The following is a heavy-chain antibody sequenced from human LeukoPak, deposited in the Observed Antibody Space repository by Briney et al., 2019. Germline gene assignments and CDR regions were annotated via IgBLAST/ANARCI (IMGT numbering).Heavy chain of an antibody. CDR2: IKQDGSEK. V-gene: IGHV3-7*01. CDR3: ARRGSSDWKPLGY. J-gene: IGHJ4*02. CDR1: GFTFSSYW. Sequence: GGSLRLSCAASGFTFSSYWMSWVRQAPGKGLEWVANIKQDGSEKYYVDSVKGRFTISRDNAKNSLYLQMNSLRAEDTAVYYCARRGSSDWKPLGYWGQGTLVTVSS. D-gene: IGHD6-19*01.